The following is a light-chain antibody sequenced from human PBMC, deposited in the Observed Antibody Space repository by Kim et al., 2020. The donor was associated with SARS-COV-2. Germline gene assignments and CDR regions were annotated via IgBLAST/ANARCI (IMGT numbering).Light chain of an antibody. Sequence: ASVGDRVTITCRASQDIRNDLGWFQQNPGRAPKRLIYGASSLQSGVPSRFSGSGSGTEFTLTVSSVQPEDVATYFCLQHSTYPCTFGQGTRLDIK. V-gene: IGKV1-17*01. CDR3: LQHSTYPCT. CDR2: GAS. J-gene: IGKJ5*01. CDR1: QDIRND.